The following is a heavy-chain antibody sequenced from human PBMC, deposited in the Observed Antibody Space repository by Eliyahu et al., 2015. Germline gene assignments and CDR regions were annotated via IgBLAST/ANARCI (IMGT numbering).Heavy chain of an antibody. CDR3: AHRRWGSSWYDGNWFDP. D-gene: IGHD6-13*01. V-gene: IGHV2-5*02. Sequence: QITLKESGPTLVKPTQTLTLTCXFSGFSLSTSGVGVGWIRQPPGKALEWLALIYWDDDKRYSPSLKSRLTITKDTSKNQVVLTMTNMDPVDTATYYCAHRRWGSSWYDGNWFDPWGQGTLVTVSS. CDR2: IYWDDDK. CDR1: GFSLSTSGVG. J-gene: IGHJ5*02.